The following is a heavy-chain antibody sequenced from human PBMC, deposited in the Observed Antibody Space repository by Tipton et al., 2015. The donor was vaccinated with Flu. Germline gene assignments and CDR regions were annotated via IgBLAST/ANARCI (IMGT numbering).Heavy chain of an antibody. Sequence: QVQLVQSGAEVKQPGAAVRVSCKASGYNFIAHFLHWVRQAPGQGLEWLGRVNPVTGLTNYAPRFRARVTMTSDTAATTAYLELRALTSNDTGVYFCARRAGIDGSFFVYWGQGTHVIVSS. D-gene: IGHD3-10*01. V-gene: IGHV1-2*05. CDR1: GYNFIAHF. CDR3: ARRAGIDGSFFVY. CDR2: VNPVTGLT. J-gene: IGHJ4*02.